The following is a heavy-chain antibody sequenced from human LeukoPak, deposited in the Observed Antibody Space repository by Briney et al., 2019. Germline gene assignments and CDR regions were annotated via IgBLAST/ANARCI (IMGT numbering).Heavy chain of an antibody. V-gene: IGHV1-69*04. D-gene: IGHD3-10*01. CDR2: IIHILGIA. J-gene: IGHJ5*02. CDR1: GGTFSSYA. Sequence: SVKVSCKASGGTFSSYAISWVRQAPGQGLEWMGRIIHILGIANYAQKFQGRVTITADKSTSTAYMELSSLRSEDTAVYYCARDLEGSGSYYLNWFDPWRQGTLVTVSS. CDR3: ARDLEGSGSYYLNWFDP.